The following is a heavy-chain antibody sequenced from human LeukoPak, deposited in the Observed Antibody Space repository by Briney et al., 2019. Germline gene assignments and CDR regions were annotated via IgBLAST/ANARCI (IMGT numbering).Heavy chain of an antibody. CDR3: AILLHPDY. J-gene: IGHJ4*02. V-gene: IGHV1-2*02. CDR1: GYTFTAYY. Sequence: ASVKVSCKASGYTFTAYYMHWVRQAPGQGLEWMGWITPNSGGTNYAQKFQGRVTMTRDTSISTAYMELSRLRSDDTAMYYCAILLHPDYWGQGTLVTVSS. CDR2: ITPNSGGT.